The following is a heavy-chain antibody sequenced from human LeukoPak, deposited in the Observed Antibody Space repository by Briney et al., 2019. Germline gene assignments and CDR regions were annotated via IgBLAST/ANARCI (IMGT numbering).Heavy chain of an antibody. J-gene: IGHJ6*02. V-gene: IGHV5-51*01. CDR3: ARGYGSGSSYYYGMDV. CDR2: IYPGDSDT. Sequence: GESLKISCKGSGYSFNTYWIGWVRQMPGKGLEWMGIIYPGDSDTRYSPSFQGQVTISADKSISTAYLQWSSLKASDTAMYYCARGYGSGSSYYYGMDVWGQGTTVTVSS. CDR1: GYSFNTYW. D-gene: IGHD3-10*01.